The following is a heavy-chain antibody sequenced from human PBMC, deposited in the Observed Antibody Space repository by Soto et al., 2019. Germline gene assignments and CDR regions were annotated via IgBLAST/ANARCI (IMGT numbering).Heavy chain of an antibody. V-gene: IGHV1-69*01. CDR3: ARAGFSGTYYYYYGMDV. J-gene: IGHJ6*02. D-gene: IGHD5-12*01. CDR1: GGTFSSYA. Sequence: QVQLVQSGAEVKKPGSSVKVSCKASGGTFSSYAISWVRQAPGQGLEWMGGIIPIFGTANYAQEFQGRVTISADASTSTAYMELSSLRSEDTAMYYCARAGFSGTYYYYYGMDVWGQGTTVTVSS. CDR2: IIPIFGTA.